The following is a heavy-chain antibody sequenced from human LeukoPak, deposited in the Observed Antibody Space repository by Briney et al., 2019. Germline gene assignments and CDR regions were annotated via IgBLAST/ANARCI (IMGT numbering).Heavy chain of an antibody. CDR1: GGSFSGYY. J-gene: IGHJ6*03. D-gene: IGHD6-6*01. Sequence: SETLSLTCAVYGGSFSGYYCSWIRQPPGKGLEWIGEINHSGSTNYNPSLKSRVTISVDTSKNQFSLKLSSVTAADTAVYYCARAARRPLYYMDVWGKGTTVTVSS. CDR3: ARAARRPLYYMDV. CDR2: INHSGST. V-gene: IGHV4-34*01.